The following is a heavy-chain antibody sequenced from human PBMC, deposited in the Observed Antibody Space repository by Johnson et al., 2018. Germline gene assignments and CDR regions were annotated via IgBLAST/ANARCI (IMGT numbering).Heavy chain of an antibody. J-gene: IGHJ1*01. CDR1: GFTSGDYA. CDR3: SRVRSRNAAEYFQH. V-gene: IGHV3-49*03. Sequence: QLVESGGGLVQPGRSLRLSCTASGFTSGDYAMSWFRQAPGKGLEWLCFIRSKAYGGTTEYAASVKGRFTISRDDSKSIAYLQMNSLKTEDTAVYYCSRVRSRNAAEYFQHWGQGTLVTVSS. CDR2: IRSKAYGGTT.